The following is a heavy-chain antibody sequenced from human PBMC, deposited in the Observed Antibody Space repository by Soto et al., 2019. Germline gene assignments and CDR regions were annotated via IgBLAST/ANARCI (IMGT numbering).Heavy chain of an antibody. CDR3: ARDAGLDIAVAGTVFRGFDP. Sequence: QVQLVQSGAEVKKPGSSVKVSCKASGGTFSSYTISWVRQAPGQGLEWMGRIIPILGIANYAQKFQGRVTITADKSTSTAYMELSSLRSEDTAVYYCARDAGLDIAVAGTVFRGFDPWGQGTLVTVSS. J-gene: IGHJ5*02. CDR1: GGTFSSYT. V-gene: IGHV1-69*08. D-gene: IGHD6-19*01. CDR2: IIPILGIA.